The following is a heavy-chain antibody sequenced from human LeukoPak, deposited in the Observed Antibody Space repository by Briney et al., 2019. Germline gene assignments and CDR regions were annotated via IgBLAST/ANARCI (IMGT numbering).Heavy chain of an antibody. D-gene: IGHD3-10*01. Sequence: GGSLRLSCAASGFTFSSYGMHWVRQAPGKGLEWVAFIRYDGSDKYYADSVEGRFTISRDNSKNTLYLQMNSLRAEDTAVYYCASMVRGVVPPDYWGQGTLVTVSS. V-gene: IGHV3-30*02. CDR2: IRYDGSDK. J-gene: IGHJ4*02. CDR3: ASMVRGVVPPDY. CDR1: GFTFSSYG.